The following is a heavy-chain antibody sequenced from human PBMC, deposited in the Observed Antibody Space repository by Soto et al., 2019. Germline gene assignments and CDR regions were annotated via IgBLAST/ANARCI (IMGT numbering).Heavy chain of an antibody. Sequence: SETLSLTCTVSGGSISSYYWSWIRQPPGKGLEWIGYIYYSGSTNYNPSLKSRVTISVDTSKNQFSLKLSSVTAADPAVYYCARVVVPAAGFDYWGQGTRVTVSS. J-gene: IGHJ4*02. CDR2: IYYSGST. CDR1: GGSISSYY. CDR3: ARVVVPAAGFDY. V-gene: IGHV4-59*01. D-gene: IGHD2-2*01.